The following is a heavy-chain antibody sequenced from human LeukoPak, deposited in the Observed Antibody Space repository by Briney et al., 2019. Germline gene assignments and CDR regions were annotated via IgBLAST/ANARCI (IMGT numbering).Heavy chain of an antibody. J-gene: IGHJ6*03. CDR1: GGSISTGAYY. V-gene: IGHV4-39*07. CDR2: ISYSGST. Sequence: MPSETLSLTCTVSGGSISTGAYYWGWIRQPPGKGLEWIGSISYSGSTYYNPSLKSRVTVSVDTSKNQFSLNLSSVTAADTAVYYCARVEEGYGSGRRENYYYYYMDVWGEGTTVTISS. CDR3: ARVEEGYGSGRRENYYYYYMDV. D-gene: IGHD3-10*01.